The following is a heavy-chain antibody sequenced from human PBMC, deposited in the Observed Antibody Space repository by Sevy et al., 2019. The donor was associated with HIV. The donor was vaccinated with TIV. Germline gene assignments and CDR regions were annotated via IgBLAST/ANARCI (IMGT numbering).Heavy chain of an antibody. CDR3: ARDKIAAAEVYMDV. D-gene: IGHD6-13*01. V-gene: IGHV3-21*01. Sequence: GGSLRLSCAASGFTFSSYSMNWVRQAPGKGLEWVSSISSSSSYIYYAHSVKGRFTISRDNAKNSLYLQMNSLRAEDTAVYYCARDKIAAAEVYMDVWGKGTTVTVSS. CDR1: GFTFSSYS. J-gene: IGHJ6*03. CDR2: ISSSSSYI.